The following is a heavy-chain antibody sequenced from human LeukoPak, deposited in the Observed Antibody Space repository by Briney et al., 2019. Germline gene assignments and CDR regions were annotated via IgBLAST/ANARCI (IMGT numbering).Heavy chain of an antibody. CDR1: RYTFTSYD. V-gene: IGHV1-8*03. CDR3: ARALRGYFDY. Sequence: ASVKVSCKASRYTFTSYDINWVRQSSGQGREWMGWMNPNSGNTGYAQKFQGRVTITRNTSITTAYMELSSLRSEDTAVYYCARALRGYFDYWGQGTLVTVSS. J-gene: IGHJ4*02. CDR2: MNPNSGNT.